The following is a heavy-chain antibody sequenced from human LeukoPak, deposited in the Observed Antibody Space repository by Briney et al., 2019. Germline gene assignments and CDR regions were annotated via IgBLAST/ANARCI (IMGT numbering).Heavy chain of an antibody. CDR3: ARGQGWLPMKMDV. CDR2: IKQDGSEK. CDR1: GFTFSGYW. J-gene: IGHJ6*04. Sequence: GGSLRLSCAASGFTFSGYWMNWVRQAPGKGLEWVANIKQDGSEKYYVDSVKGRFTVSRDNAKNSLYLHMNSLRADDTGVYYCARGQGWLPMKMDVWGKGTTVTVSS. V-gene: IGHV3-7*01. D-gene: IGHD3-22*01.